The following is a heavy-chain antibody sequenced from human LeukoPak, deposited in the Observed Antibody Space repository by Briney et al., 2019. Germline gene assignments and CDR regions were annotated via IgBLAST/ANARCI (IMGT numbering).Heavy chain of an antibody. CDR3: ATEASIVGAPGDY. CDR2: ISDGAGST. D-gene: IGHD1-26*01. V-gene: IGHV3-23*01. Sequence: GGSLRLSCAASGFTFTYYAMTWVRQAPGKGLESVSAISDGAGSTYYPDSVKGRFTISRDNSKNTLFRQMNRLRAEDTAVYYCATEASIVGAPGDYWGQGTLVTVSS. J-gene: IGHJ4*02. CDR1: GFTFTYYA.